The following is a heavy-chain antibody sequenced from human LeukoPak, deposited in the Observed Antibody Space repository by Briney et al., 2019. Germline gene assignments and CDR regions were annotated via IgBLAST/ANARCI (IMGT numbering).Heavy chain of an antibody. CDR1: GGSISSYY. D-gene: IGHD2-2*01. Sequence: SETLSLTCTVSGGSISSYYWSWIRQPPGKGLERIGYIYYSGSTNYNPSLKSRVTISVDTSKNQFSLKLSSVTAADTAVYYRAREGYCSSTSCYVGNWFDPWGQGTLVTVSS. CDR3: AREGYCSSTSCYVGNWFDP. V-gene: IGHV4-59*01. J-gene: IGHJ5*02. CDR2: IYYSGST.